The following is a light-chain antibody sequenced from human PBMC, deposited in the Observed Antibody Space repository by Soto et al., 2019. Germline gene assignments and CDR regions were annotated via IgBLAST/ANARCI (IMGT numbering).Light chain of an antibody. Sequence: IQLTQSSSSLSASVGDRVTIVCRASESISDYLNWYQLKSGEAPKVLIYSASTLRGGVPSRFSGTGSGTEFTLTISSLQPEDVATYYCQQTFSHLLSFGGGTTVEIK. V-gene: IGKV1-39*01. CDR1: ESISDY. CDR2: SAS. J-gene: IGKJ4*01. CDR3: QQTFSHLLS.